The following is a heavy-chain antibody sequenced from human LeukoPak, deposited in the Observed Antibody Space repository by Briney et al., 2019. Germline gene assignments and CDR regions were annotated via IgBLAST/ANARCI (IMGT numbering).Heavy chain of an antibody. V-gene: IGHV1-8*03. D-gene: IGHD3-10*01. CDR3: ARGLYDNYYGSGSYYTDY. CDR2: MNPNSGNT. CDR1: GYTFTSYD. J-gene: IGHJ4*02. Sequence: GASVKVSCKASGYTFTSYDINWVRQATGQGLEWMGWMNPNSGNTGYAQKFQGRVTTTRNTSISTAYMELSSLRSEDTAVYYCARGLYDNYYGSGSYYTDYWGQGTLVTVSS.